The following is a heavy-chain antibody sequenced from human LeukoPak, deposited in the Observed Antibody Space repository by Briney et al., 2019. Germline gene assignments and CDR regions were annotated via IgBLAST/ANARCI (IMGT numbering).Heavy chain of an antibody. D-gene: IGHD3-9*01. V-gene: IGHV3-11*01. CDR2: ITNGGSTI. J-gene: IGHJ6*02. CDR3: ARSIGLTGGGVDV. CDR1: GFTFSDYN. Sequence: GSLRLSCAASGFTFSDYNMNWVRQAPGKGLEWVSYITNGGSTIHHADSVKGRFTISRDNAKKTLYLRMNSLRAEDTAVYYCARSIGLTGGGVDVWGQGTTVTVSS.